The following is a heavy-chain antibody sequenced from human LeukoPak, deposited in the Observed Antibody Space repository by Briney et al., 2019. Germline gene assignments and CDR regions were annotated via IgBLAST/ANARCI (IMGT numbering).Heavy chain of an antibody. J-gene: IGHJ4*02. Sequence: GGSLRLSCAASGFTFSSYAMSWVRQAPGKGLEWVSGISGSGGSTYYADSVKGRFTISRDNSKNTLYTQMNSLRAGDTAVYYCAKAMGATLFDYWGQGTLVTVSS. CDR1: GFTFSSYA. V-gene: IGHV3-23*01. CDR2: ISGSGGST. D-gene: IGHD1-26*01. CDR3: AKAMGATLFDY.